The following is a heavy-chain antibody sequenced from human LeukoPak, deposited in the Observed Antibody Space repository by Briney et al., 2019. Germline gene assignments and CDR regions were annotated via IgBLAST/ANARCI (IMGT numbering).Heavy chain of an antibody. D-gene: IGHD3-3*01. CDR3: ARSGYYGREFDY. Sequence: SETLSLTCTVSGGSISSYYWSWIRQPQGKGLEWIGYIYYSGSTTYNPSLKSRVTISVDTSKNQFSLKLSSVTAADTAVYYCARSGYYGREFDYWGQGTLVTVSS. V-gene: IGHV4-59*01. CDR1: GGSISSYY. J-gene: IGHJ4*02. CDR2: IYYSGST.